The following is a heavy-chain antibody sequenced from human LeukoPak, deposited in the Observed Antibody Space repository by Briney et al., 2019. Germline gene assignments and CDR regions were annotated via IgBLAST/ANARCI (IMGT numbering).Heavy chain of an antibody. CDR2: ISAYNGNT. J-gene: IGHJ4*02. CDR1: GYTFTSYD. Sequence: ASVKVSCKASGYTFTSYDISWVRQAPGQGLEWMGWISAYNGNTNYAQKLQGRVTTTTDTSTSTAYTELRSLRSDDTAVYYCARDWDAYYYDSSGYGSAADYWGQGTLVTVSS. CDR3: ARDWDAYYYDSSGYGSAADY. V-gene: IGHV1-18*01. D-gene: IGHD3-22*01.